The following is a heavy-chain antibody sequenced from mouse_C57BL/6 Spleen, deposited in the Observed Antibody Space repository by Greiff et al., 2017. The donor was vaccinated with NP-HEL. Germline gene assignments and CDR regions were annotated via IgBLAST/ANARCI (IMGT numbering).Heavy chain of an antibody. D-gene: IGHD1-1*01. Sequence: EVKLMESGGGLVKPGGSLKLSCAASGFTFSDYGMHWVRQAPEKGLEWVAYISSGSSTIYYADTVKGRFTISRDNAKNTLFLQMTSLRSEDTAMYYCARKNGDWYFDVWGTGTTVTVSS. J-gene: IGHJ1*03. V-gene: IGHV5-17*01. CDR3: ARKNGDWYFDV. CDR2: ISSGSSTI. CDR1: GFTFSDYG.